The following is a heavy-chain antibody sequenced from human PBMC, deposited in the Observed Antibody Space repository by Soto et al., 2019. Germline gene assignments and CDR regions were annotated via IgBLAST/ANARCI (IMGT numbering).Heavy chain of an antibody. J-gene: IGHJ4*02. Sequence: QVQLVESGGGLVKPGGSLRLSCAASGFTFSDDYMSWIRQAPGKGLEWVSYISSSGSTIYYVDSVKGRFTISRDNAKNSLYLQMNSLRAEDTAVYYCARGMARYCSSSSCSPFDYWGQGTLVTVSS. D-gene: IGHD2-2*01. CDR1: GFTFSDDY. V-gene: IGHV3-11*01. CDR3: ARGMARYCSSSSCSPFDY. CDR2: ISSSGSTI.